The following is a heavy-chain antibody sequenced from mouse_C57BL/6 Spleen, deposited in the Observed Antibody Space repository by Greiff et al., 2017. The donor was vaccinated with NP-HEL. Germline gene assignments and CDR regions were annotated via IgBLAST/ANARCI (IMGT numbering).Heavy chain of an antibody. CDR1: GYTFTSYW. CDR3: ARLGYMGNYEYFDY. CDR2: IDPNSGGT. D-gene: IGHD2-1*01. V-gene: IGHV1-72*01. J-gene: IGHJ2*01. Sequence: QVHVKQSGSELVKPGASVKLSCKASGYTFTSYWMHWVKQRPGRGLEWIGRIDPNSGGTKYNEKFKSKATLTVDKPSSTAYMQLSSLTSEDSAVYYCARLGYMGNYEYFDYWGQGTTLTVSS.